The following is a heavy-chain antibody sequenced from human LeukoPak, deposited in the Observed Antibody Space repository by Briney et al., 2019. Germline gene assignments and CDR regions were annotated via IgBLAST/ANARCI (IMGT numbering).Heavy chain of an antibody. Sequence: GGSLRLSCAASGFTFSSYAMSWVRQAPGKGLEWVSSITGSGDDTNHADSVKGRFTISRDNSKNTLYLEMNSLSAGDTAVYYCAKSVPAAISYAFDIWGQGTMVTVSS. J-gene: IGHJ3*02. CDR2: ITGSGDDT. CDR1: GFTFSSYA. V-gene: IGHV3-23*01. CDR3: AKSVPAAISYAFDI. D-gene: IGHD2-2*01.